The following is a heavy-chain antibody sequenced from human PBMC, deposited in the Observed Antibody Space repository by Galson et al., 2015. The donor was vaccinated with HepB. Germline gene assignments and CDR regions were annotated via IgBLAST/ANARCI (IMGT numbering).Heavy chain of an antibody. J-gene: IGHJ5*02. CDR1: GFTFSSYW. Sequence: SLRLSCAASGFTFSSYWMSWVRQAPGKGLEWVANIKQDGSEKYYVDSVKGRFTISRDNAKNSLYLQMNSLRAEDTAVYYCARQGELLENWFDPWGQGTLVTVSS. CDR2: IKQDGSEK. D-gene: IGHD1-26*01. V-gene: IGHV3-7*03. CDR3: ARQGELLENWFDP.